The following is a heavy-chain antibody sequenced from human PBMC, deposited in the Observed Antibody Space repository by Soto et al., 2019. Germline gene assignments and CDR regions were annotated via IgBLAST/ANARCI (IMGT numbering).Heavy chain of an antibody. V-gene: IGHV3-15*01. D-gene: IGHD4-17*01. CDR1: GFTFSNAW. CDR3: TTGGYGDYGDAFDI. CDR2: IKSKTDGGTT. J-gene: IGHJ3*02. Sequence: GGSLRLSCAASGFTFSNAWMSWVRQAPGKGLEWVGRIKSKTDGGTTDYAAPVKGRFTISRDDSKNTLYLQMNSLKTEDTAVYYCTTGGYGDYGDAFDIWGQGTMVTVSS.